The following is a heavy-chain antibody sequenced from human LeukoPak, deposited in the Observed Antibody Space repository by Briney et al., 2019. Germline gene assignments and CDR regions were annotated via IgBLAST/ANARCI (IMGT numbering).Heavy chain of an antibody. D-gene: IGHD6-13*01. CDR2: ISSGGSPM. Sequence: GGSLRLSCAASGFTFSDYYMTWIRQAPGKGLEWVSYISSGGSPMYYADSVRGRFTISRDNAKNSLFLQMNSLRAEDTAVYYCARAAAGMRGDYWGQGTLDTVSS. V-gene: IGHV3-11*01. CDR3: ARAAAGMRGDY. CDR1: GFTFSDYY. J-gene: IGHJ4*02.